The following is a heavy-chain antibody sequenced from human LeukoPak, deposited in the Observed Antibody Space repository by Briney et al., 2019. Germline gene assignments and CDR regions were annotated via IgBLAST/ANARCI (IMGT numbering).Heavy chain of an antibody. J-gene: IGHJ4*02. V-gene: IGHV1-2*02. D-gene: IGHD3-22*01. CDR2: INPNSGGT. CDR3: ARISYYYDSSGPLGY. Sequence: ASVKVSCKASGYTFTGYYIHWVRQAPGQGLEWMGWINPNSGGTNYAQKFQGRVTMTRDTSISTAYMELSRLRSDDTAVYYCARISYYYDSSGPLGYWGQGTLVTVSS. CDR1: GYTFTGYY.